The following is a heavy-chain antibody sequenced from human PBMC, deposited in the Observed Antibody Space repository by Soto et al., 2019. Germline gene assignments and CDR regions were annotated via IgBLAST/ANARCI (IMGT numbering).Heavy chain of an antibody. V-gene: IGHV1-2*02. J-gene: IGHJ5*02. CDR3: ARAHQLKFGEYRTGWSDP. CDR1: GYTFTGYY. D-gene: IGHD3-10*01. CDR2: INPNSGGT. Sequence: ASVKVSCKASGYTFTGYYMHWVRQAPGQGLEWMGWINPNSGGTNYAQKFQGRVTMTRDTSISTAYMELSRLRYDDTAVYYCARAHQLKFGEYRTGWSDPCGPGTMVTV.